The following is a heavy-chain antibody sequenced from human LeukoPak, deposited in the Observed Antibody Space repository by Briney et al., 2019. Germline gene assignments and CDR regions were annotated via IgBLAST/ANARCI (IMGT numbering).Heavy chain of an antibody. D-gene: IGHD2-21*02. CDR1: GYTFTNYW. J-gene: IGHJ4*02. V-gene: IGHV5-51*01. CDR2: IYPGDSDT. Sequence: GESLQISCKGSGYTFTNYWIGWVCQMPGKGLEWMGIIYPGDSDTRYSPSFQGQVTISADKSISTAYLQWSSLKASDTAMFYCARRRYCGGDCYSLDYWGQGTLVTVSS. CDR3: ARRRYCGGDCYSLDY.